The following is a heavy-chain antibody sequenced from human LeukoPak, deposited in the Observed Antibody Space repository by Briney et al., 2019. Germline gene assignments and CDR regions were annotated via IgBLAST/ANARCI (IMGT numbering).Heavy chain of an antibody. V-gene: IGHV3-30*02. CDR1: GFIFSSYG. CDR2: IRYDGSNK. CDR3: AKDTTYGDYLDY. J-gene: IGHJ4*02. D-gene: IGHD4-17*01. Sequence: GGSLRLSCAASGFIFSSYGMHWVRQAPGKGLEWVAFIRYDGSNKYYADSVKGRFTISRDNSKNTLYLQMNSLRAEDTAVYYCAKDTTYGDYLDYWGQGTLVTVSS.